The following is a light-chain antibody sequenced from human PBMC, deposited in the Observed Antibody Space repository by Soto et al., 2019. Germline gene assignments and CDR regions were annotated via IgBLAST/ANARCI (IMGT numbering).Light chain of an antibody. J-gene: IGKJ4*01. Sequence: EIVMTQSPATLSVSPGETATLSCRASQSVGSAVAWYQHKPGQAPRLLIVAASMRATGVPGRFSGGGSGTEFTLTISSLQSEAFAVYYCQQYKNWPPLTFGGGTTVEIK. CDR1: QSVGSA. CDR2: AAS. V-gene: IGKV3-15*01. CDR3: QQYKNWPPLT.